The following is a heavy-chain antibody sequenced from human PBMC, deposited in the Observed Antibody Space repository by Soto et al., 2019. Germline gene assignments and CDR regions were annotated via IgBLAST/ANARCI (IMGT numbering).Heavy chain of an antibody. V-gene: IGHV3-23*01. J-gene: IGHJ4*02. CDR1: GFTFSSYA. CDR2: ISSSGGST. Sequence: EVQLLKSGGGLAQPGGSLRLSCAASGFTFSSYAMTWVRQAPGKGLEWVSTISSSGGSTYYADSVEGRFTISRDNSKNTLYLQMNSLRAEETVVYYCVKEWSDARTREKCGLVDYWGQGTLVTVSS. CDR3: VKEWSDARTREKCGLVDY. D-gene: IGHD2-8*01.